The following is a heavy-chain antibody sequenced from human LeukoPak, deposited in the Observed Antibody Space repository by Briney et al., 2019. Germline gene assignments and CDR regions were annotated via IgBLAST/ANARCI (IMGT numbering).Heavy chain of an antibody. V-gene: IGHV3-30*02. CDR2: LRFDGSEQ. CDR1: GLTLSRYG. CDR3: AKDLSGSVISS. Sequence: GGSLRLSCSGSGLTLSRYGMSWIRQAPGDKLEWVAFLRFDGSEQYYADSVKGRFTIFRDDSTNTLYLQMDSLRTEDTAVYYCAKDLSGSVISSWGHGTMVTVSS. D-gene: IGHD3-9*01. J-gene: IGHJ5*01.